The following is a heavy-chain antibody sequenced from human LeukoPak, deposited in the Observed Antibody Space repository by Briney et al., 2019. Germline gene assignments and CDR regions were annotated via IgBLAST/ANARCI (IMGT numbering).Heavy chain of an antibody. D-gene: IGHD4-17*01. CDR3: AKVLFGDYGSYFDS. CDR2: ISNDGRNH. V-gene: IGHV3-30*18. J-gene: IGHJ4*02. CDR1: GFNFNTFG. Sequence: GRSLRLSCAASGFNFNTFGMHWVRQAPGKGLEWVGVISNDGRNHYYGDSVRGRFTISRDNSNNTLYLQMDSLRAEDTAFYYCAKVLFGDYGSYFDSWGPGTLVTVSS.